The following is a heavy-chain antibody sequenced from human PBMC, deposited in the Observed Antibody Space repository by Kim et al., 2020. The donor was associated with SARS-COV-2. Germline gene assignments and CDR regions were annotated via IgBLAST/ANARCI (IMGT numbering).Heavy chain of an antibody. J-gene: IGHJ4*02. V-gene: IGHV1-3*01. Sequence: KYSQKFQGRVTITRDTSASTAYMELSSLSSEDTAVYYCARDPYYGDPPDYWGQGTLVTVSS. CDR3: ARDPYYGDPPDY. D-gene: IGHD4-17*01.